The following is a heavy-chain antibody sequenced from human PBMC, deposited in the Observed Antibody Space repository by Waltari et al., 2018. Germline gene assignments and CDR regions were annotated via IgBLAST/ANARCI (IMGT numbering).Heavy chain of an antibody. D-gene: IGHD6-19*01. CDR1: GGSISSSSYY. V-gene: IGHV4-39*07. CDR3: ARQGIAVAGTGSHFDY. CDR2: IYYSGST. J-gene: IGHJ4*02. Sequence: QLQLQESGPGLVKPSETLSLTCTVSGGSISSSSYYWGWIRQPPGKGLEWIGSIYYSGSTYYNPSLKSRVTISVDTSKNQFSLKLSSVTAADTAVYYCARQGIAVAGTGSHFDYWGQGTLVTVSS.